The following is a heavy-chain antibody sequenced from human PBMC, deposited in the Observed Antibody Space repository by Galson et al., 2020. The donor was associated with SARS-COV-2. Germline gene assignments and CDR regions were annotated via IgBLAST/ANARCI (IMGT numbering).Heavy chain of an antibody. CDR3: AHRGGGIWGFDP. V-gene: IGHV2-5*02. CDR2: IYWDDEK. J-gene: IGHJ5*02. D-gene: IGHD3-16*01. Sequence: SGPTLVKPTQTLTLTCSFSGVSLSTTGVAVGWIRQSPGKALEWLALIYWDDEKRYSPSLMNRLTITKGTSRNQVVLTMTNMDPVDTGTYYWAHRGGGIWGFDPWGQGTLVTVSS. CDR1: GVSLSTTGVA.